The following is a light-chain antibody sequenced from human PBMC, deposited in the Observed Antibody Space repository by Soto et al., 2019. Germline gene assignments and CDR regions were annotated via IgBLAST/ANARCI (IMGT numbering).Light chain of an antibody. J-gene: IGLJ3*02. CDR2: EVT. V-gene: IGLV2-8*01. Sequence: QSALTQPPSASGSPGQSVTISCTGTSSDVGGYNYVSWYQQYPGIAPKLMIYEVTKRPSGVPDRFSGSKSGNTASLTVSGLQAEDEADYYCSSYAASNNFNFVVCGGTKLTVL. CDR1: SSDVGGYNY. CDR3: SSYAASNNFNFV.